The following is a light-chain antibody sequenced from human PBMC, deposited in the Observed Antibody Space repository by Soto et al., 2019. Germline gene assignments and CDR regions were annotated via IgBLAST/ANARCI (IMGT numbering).Light chain of an antibody. CDR1: QSISRW. CDR3: QQSDTTPPGT. J-gene: IGKJ1*01. V-gene: IGKV1-39*01. Sequence: DIQMTKFPASLSASVGDRVPITCRVSQSISRWLAWYQQKPGKAPKLLIYDASSMQSGVPSRFSGSGSGTDFTLTISSLQPEDFATYYCQQSDTTPPGTFGQGTKVDIK. CDR2: DAS.